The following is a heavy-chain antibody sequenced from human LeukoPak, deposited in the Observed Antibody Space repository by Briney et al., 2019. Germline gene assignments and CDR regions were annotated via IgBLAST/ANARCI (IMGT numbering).Heavy chain of an antibody. D-gene: IGHD3-3*01. V-gene: IGHV1-69*13. CDR3: ARGLNYDFWSGYRVGYYYYGMDV. CDR1: GGTFSSYA. CDR2: IIPIFGTA. Sequence: SVTVSCKVSGGTFSSYAISWVRQAPGQGLEWMGGIIPIFGTANYAQKFQGRVTITADESTSTAYMELSSLRSEDTAVYYCARGLNYDFWSGYRVGYYYYGMDVWGQGTTVTVSS. J-gene: IGHJ6*02.